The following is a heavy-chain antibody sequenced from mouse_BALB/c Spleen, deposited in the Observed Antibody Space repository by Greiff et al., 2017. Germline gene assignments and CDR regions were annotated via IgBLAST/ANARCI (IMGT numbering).Heavy chain of an antibody. J-gene: IGHJ2*01. CDR3: ARGGYGYFDY. Sequence: QVQLQQSGAELVRPGSSVKISCKASGYAFSSYWMNWVKQRPGQGLEWIGQIYPGDGDTNYNGKFNGKATLTADKSSSTAYMQLSSLTSEDSAVYFCARGGYGYFDYWGQGTTLTVSS. V-gene: IGHV1-80*01. CDR2: IYPGDGDT. D-gene: IGHD3-1*01. CDR1: GYAFSSYW.